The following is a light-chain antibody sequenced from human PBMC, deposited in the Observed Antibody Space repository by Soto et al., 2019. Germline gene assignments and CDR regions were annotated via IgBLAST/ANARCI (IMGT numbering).Light chain of an antibody. V-gene: IGKV3-15*01. Sequence: EIAITQSPATLSVSPGERATLSRRASQSVSSKLAWYQQKPGQAHRLLLYRASTRATDIPARFSGSGSGTEFTLTISSLQSEDFAVYYCQQYNNWPTATFGQGTKVDIK. CDR3: QQYNNWPTAT. CDR2: RAS. CDR1: QSVSSK. J-gene: IGKJ1*01.